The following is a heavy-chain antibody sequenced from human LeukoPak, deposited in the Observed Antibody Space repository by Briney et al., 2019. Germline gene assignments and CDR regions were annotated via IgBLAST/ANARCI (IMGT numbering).Heavy chain of an antibody. D-gene: IGHD7-27*01. Sequence: SETLSLTCTVSGGSIRGYSWSWLRQPPGKGLEWIGYISDSGSAYYNPSLKTRITLSLDTSKSQFSLRLRSATAADTAVYFCARWGRPNFDYWGQGTLVTVSS. CDR1: GGSIRGYS. J-gene: IGHJ4*02. CDR2: ISDSGSA. V-gene: IGHV4-59*01. CDR3: ARWGRPNFDY.